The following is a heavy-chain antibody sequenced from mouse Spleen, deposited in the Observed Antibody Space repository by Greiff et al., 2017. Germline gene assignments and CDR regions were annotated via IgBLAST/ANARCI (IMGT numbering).Heavy chain of an antibody. CDR1: GFTFSSYA. CDR3: ARGDYYGSAWFAY. CDR2: ISSGGSYT. V-gene: IGHV5-9-1*01. Sequence: EVKLVESGGGLVKPGGSLKLPCAASGFTFSSYAMSWVRQTPEKRLEWVATISSGGSYTYYPDSVKGRFTISRDNAKNTLYLQMSSLRSEDTAMYYCARGDYYGSAWFAYWGQGTLVTVSA. D-gene: IGHD1-1*01. J-gene: IGHJ3*01.